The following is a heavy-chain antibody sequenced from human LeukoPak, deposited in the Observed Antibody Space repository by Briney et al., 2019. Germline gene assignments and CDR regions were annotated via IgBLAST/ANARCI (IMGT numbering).Heavy chain of an antibody. Sequence: PGGSLRLSCAASRFMFSSYAMSWVRQAPGKGLEWVSTISGSGGSTYYADSVKGRFTISRDNSKNTLYLQMNSLRAEDTAVYYCAKDFRGTRNTKVGATSSDYWGQGTLVTVSS. CDR1: RFMFSSYA. V-gene: IGHV3-23*01. D-gene: IGHD1-26*01. J-gene: IGHJ4*02. CDR2: ISGSGGST. CDR3: AKDFRGTRNTKVGATSSDY.